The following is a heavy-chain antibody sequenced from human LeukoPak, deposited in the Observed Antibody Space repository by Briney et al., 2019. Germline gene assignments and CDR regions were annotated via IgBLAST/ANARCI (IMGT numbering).Heavy chain of an antibody. D-gene: IGHD3-3*01. CDR3: ARAFILSGPWDY. CDR1: GFTFSSYS. CDR2: IYSGGST. J-gene: IGHJ4*02. V-gene: IGHV3-66*02. Sequence: PGGSLRLSCAASGFTFSSYSMNWVRQAPGKGLEWVSVIYSGGSTYYADSVKGRFTISRDNSKNTLYLQMNSLRAEDTAVYYCARAFILSGPWDYWGQGTLVTVSS.